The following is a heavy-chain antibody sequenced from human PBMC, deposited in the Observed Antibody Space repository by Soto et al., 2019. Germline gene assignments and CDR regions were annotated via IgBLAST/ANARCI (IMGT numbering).Heavy chain of an antibody. CDR3: AKGPYYDFWSGYFVGGPSGDQFDY. CDR2: ISYDGSNK. CDR1: GFTFSSYG. V-gene: IGHV3-30*18. J-gene: IGHJ4*02. Sequence: GGSLRLSCAASGFTFSSYGMHWVRQAPGKGLEWVAVISYDGSNKYYADSVKGRFTISRDNSKNTLYLQMNSLRAEDTAVYYCAKGPYYDFWSGYFVGGPSGDQFDYWGQGTLVTVSS. D-gene: IGHD3-3*01.